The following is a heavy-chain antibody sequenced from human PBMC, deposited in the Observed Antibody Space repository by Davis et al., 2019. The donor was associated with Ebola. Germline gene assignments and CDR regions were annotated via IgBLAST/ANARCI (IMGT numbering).Heavy chain of an antibody. J-gene: IGHJ4*02. CDR2: INHSGST. CDR1: GGSISSYY. D-gene: IGHD3/OR15-3a*01. V-gene: IGHV4-59*12. Sequence: PSETLSLTCTVSGGSISSYYWSWIRQPPGKGLEWIGEINHSGSTNYNPSLKSRVTISVDTSKNQFSLKLSSVTAADTAVYYCARVHTIGLADYWGQGTLVTVSS. CDR3: ARVHTIGLADY.